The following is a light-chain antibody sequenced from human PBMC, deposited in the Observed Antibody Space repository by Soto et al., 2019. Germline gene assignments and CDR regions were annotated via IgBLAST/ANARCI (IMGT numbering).Light chain of an antibody. CDR2: GIS. V-gene: IGKV3-20*01. CDR1: QRVDNGR. CDR3: QKYGDSSP. J-gene: IGKJ1*01. Sequence: EIVLTQSPGTLSLSPGETATLSCRVSQRVDNGRLAWYQQKPGQAPRLLIYGISNRATGIPDRFSGRGSGTDFTLIISRLEPEDFAVYYCQKYGDSSPFGQGTKVDIK.